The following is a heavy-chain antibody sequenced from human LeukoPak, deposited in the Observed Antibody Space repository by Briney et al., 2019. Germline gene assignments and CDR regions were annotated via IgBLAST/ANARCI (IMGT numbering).Heavy chain of an antibody. J-gene: IGHJ6*02. CDR3: AREPNSESYQGYYYGMDV. D-gene: IGHD1-26*01. Sequence: GASVKVSCKASGYTFSGYYMHWVRQAPGQGLEWMGWINPNSGGTKYAQKFQGRVTMTRDTSTSTVYMELSSLRSEDTAVYYCAREPNSESYQGYYYGMDVWGQGTTVTVSS. CDR1: GYTFSGYY. CDR2: INPNSGGT. V-gene: IGHV1-2*02.